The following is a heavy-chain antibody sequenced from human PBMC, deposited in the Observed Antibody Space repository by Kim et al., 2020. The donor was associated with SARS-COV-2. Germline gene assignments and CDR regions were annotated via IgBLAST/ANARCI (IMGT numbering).Heavy chain of an antibody. CDR3: ARRTGCDFWRGYLSYFD. J-gene: IGHJ4*01. V-gene: IGHV3-30-3*01. Sequence: GGSLRLSCAASGFTFSSYAMHWVRQAPGKGLEWVAVISYDGSNKYYADSVKGRFTISRDNSKNTLYLQMNSLRAEDTAVYYCARRTGCDFWRGYLSYFD. CDR1: GFTFSSYA. CDR2: ISYDGSNK. D-gene: IGHD3-3*01.